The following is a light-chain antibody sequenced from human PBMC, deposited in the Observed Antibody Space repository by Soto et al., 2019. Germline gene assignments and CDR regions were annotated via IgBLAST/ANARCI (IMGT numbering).Light chain of an antibody. Sequence: QSVLTQPASVSGSPGQSITISCTGTSSDVGSYNLVSWYQQHPGKAPKFMIYEGTKRPSGVSNRFSVSKSGDTASLTISGLQAEDEADYYCCSYAGSSTFVFGTGTKLTVL. CDR1: SSDVGSYNL. CDR2: EGT. V-gene: IGLV2-23*01. J-gene: IGLJ1*01. CDR3: CSYAGSSTFV.